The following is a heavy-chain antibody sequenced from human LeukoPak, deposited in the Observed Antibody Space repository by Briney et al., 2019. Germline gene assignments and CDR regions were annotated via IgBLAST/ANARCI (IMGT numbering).Heavy chain of an antibody. CDR2: IYYAGST. D-gene: IGHD4-17*01. CDR3: ARRSHPATALAGGAFDI. CDR1: GGSISTYY. Sequence: SETLSLTCTVSGGSISTYYWSWIRQPPGKGLEWIGYIYYAGSTNYNPSLKTRVTISVDTSKNQFSLKLTSVTAADTAMYYCARRSHPATALAGGAFDIWGQGTMVTVSS. J-gene: IGHJ3*02. V-gene: IGHV4-59*08.